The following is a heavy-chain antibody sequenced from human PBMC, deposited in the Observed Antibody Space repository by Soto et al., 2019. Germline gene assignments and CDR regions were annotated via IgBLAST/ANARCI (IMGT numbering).Heavy chain of an antibody. CDR1: GGSISGSNW. D-gene: IGHD2-15*01. Sequence: SETLSLTCAVSGGSISGSNWWSWVRQPPGKGLEWIGEIYHSGSTNYNPSLKSRVTISVDKSKNQFSLKLSSVTAADTAVYYCAIDHADIVVVVARDYGMDVWGQGTTVTSP. J-gene: IGHJ6*02. V-gene: IGHV4-4*02. CDR3: AIDHADIVVVVARDYGMDV. CDR2: IYHSGST.